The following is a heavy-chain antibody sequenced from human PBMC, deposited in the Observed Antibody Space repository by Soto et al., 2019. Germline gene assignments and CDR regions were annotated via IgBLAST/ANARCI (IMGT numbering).Heavy chain of an antibody. CDR3: ARDPSSWYIWFDP. CDR1: GFSVSDNF. J-gene: IGHJ5*02. D-gene: IGHD6-13*01. CDR2: IFPGGDT. V-gene: IGHV3-66*01. Sequence: GGSLILSCVVSGFSVSDNFLNWIRQAPGKGLEWLSVIFPGGDTYYTDSMEGRFFISRDTSKNTVFLQMNSLRAEDTAVYFCARDPSSWYIWFDPWGQGTLVTVSS.